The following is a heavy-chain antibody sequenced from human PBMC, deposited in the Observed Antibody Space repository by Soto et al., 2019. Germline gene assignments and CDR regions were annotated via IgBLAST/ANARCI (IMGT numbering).Heavy chain of an antibody. V-gene: IGHV4-4*07. CDR1: GASININY. CDR2: FYITGSA. CDR3: ARDDYYNSNNWFDP. D-gene: IGHD3-22*01. Sequence: TSETLSLTCTVSGASININYWSWIRQPAGKGLEWIGRFYITGSANYNPSLKSRVTMSLDKSKNQFSLKLSSVTAADTAVYYCARDDYYNSNNWFDPWGQGIQVTVSS. J-gene: IGHJ5*02.